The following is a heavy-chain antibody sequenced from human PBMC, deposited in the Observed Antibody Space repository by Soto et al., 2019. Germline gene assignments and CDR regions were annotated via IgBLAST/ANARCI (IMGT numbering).Heavy chain of an antibody. CDR3: ARDRKGYSGYDFDY. J-gene: IGHJ4*02. V-gene: IGHV1-3*01. D-gene: IGHD5-12*01. CDR1: GYTFTSYA. Sequence: QVQLVQSGAEVKKPGASVKVSCKASGYTFTSYAMHWVRQAPGQRLGWMGWINAGNGNTKYSQKFQGRATITRNTSESKAYMELSSLRSEDTAVYYCARDRKGYSGYDFDYWGQGTLVTVSS. CDR2: INAGNGNT.